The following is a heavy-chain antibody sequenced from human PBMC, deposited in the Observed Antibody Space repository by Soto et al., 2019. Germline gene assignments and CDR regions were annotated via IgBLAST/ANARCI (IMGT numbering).Heavy chain of an antibody. CDR3: ARGRIAAGGRYYYYYGMDV. D-gene: IGHD6-13*01. CDR2: INHSGST. CDR1: GGSFRGYY. Sequence: SETLALTCTVYGGSFRGYYWSWIRRPPGKGLEWIGEINHSGSTNYNPSLKSRVTISVDTSKNQFSLKLSSVTAADTAVYYCARGRIAAGGRYYYYYGMDVWGQGTTVT. J-gene: IGHJ6*02. V-gene: IGHV4-34*01.